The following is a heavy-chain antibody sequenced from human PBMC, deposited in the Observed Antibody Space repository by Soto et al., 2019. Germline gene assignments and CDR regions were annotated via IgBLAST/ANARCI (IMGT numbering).Heavy chain of an antibody. V-gene: IGHV1-69*12. D-gene: IGHD6-13*01. J-gene: IGHJ4*02. CDR3: ARDRRGSYSSSWYEGDY. CDR2: IIPIFGTA. Sequence: QVQLVQSGAEVKKPGSSVKVSCKASGGTFSSYAISWVRQAPGQGLEWMGGIIPIFGTANYAQKFQGRVTITADGSTSTAYMELSSLRSEDTAVYYCARDRRGSYSSSWYEGDYWGQGTLVTVSS. CDR1: GGTFSSYA.